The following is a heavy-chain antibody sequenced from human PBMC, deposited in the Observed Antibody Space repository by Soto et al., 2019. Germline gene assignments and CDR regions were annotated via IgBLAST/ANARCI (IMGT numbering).Heavy chain of an antibody. CDR3: AVHRATPGVALSNWFGP. J-gene: IGHJ5*02. V-gene: IGHV4-31*03. CDR2: IHSRGST. CDR1: GASVTTGGYF. D-gene: IGHD3-10*01. Sequence: QVHLQESGPGQVRPSQTLSLTCTVSGASVTTGGYFWTWLRQHPGKGPEWIGYIHSRGSTSYNPSFQSRLSITRASSKNHFTPTPPSGTAADTAVYYCAVHRATPGVALSNWFGPWGQGSLVTVSS.